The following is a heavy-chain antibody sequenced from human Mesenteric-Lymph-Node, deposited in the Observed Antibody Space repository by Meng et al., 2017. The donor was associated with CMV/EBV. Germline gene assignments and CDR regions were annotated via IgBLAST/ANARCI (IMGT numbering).Heavy chain of an antibody. CDR1: GFRFSDYS. J-gene: IGHJ4*02. CDR2: ISSVSTYT. CDR3: AKDYYDRSGNPGWPFDS. D-gene: IGHD3-22*01. V-gene: IGHV3-21*04. Sequence: GESLKISCAASGFRFSDYSMNWVRQAADPGKGLEWVSSISSVSTYTYYADSVKGRFTISRDNSKNTLYLQMNSLRGEDTAVYYCAKDYYDRSGNPGWPFDSWGQGTLVTVSS.